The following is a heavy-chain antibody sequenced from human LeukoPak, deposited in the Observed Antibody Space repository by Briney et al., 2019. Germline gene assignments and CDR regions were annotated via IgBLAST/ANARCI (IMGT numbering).Heavy chain of an antibody. CDR2: ISGSGGST. CDR1: GFTFSSYA. CDR3: AKRRDAGAVAGTTMPLDY. Sequence: GGSLRLSCAASGFTFSSYAMSWVRQAPGKGLEWVSAISGSGGSTYYADSVKGRFTISRDNSKNTLYLQMNSLRAEDTAVYYCAKRRDAGAVAGTTMPLDYWGQGTLVTVSS. J-gene: IGHJ4*02. V-gene: IGHV3-23*01. D-gene: IGHD6-19*01.